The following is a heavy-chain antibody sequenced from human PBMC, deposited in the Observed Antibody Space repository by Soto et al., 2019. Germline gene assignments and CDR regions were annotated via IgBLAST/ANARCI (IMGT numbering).Heavy chain of an antibody. CDR3: ATRRILDYAFDY. CDR2: ISPSGGST. D-gene: IGHD2-8*01. CDR1: GNTFTNYF. V-gene: IGHV1-46*03. Sequence: QVKLVQSGAEAKKPGSSVKISCTASGNTFTNYFVHWVRQAPGQGLEWMGIISPSGGSTSYAQQFQDRVTMTRDTSTSTVYMELSSLGSEDTAVYYCATRRILDYAFDYWGQGTLVTVSS. J-gene: IGHJ4*02.